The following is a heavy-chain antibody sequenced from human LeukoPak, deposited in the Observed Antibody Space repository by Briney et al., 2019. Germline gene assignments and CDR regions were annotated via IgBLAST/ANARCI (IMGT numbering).Heavy chain of an antibody. D-gene: IGHD5-18*01. Sequence: PGGTLRLSCAASGFTFSSYLMSWGRQAPGKGLERVANIKQDGNEKYCVDSVKGRLTISRDHAKNSLYLPMNSLRAEDTAVYYCARVGYSYDNFDYWGQGTLVTVSS. J-gene: IGHJ4*02. CDR3: ARVGYSYDNFDY. CDR1: GFTFSSYL. V-gene: IGHV3-7*01. CDR2: IKQDGNEK.